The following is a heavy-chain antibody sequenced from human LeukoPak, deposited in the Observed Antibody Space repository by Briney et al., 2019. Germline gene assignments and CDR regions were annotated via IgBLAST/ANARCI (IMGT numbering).Heavy chain of an antibody. CDR1: GGTFSSYA. D-gene: IGHD6-13*01. CDR3: ARAAAAGTGDDY. V-gene: IGHV1-69*04. CDR2: IIPILGIA. J-gene: IGHJ4*02. Sequence: SVKVSCKASGGTFSSYAISWVRQAPGQGLEWMGRIIPILGIANYAQKFQGRVTITADKSTSTAYMELSSLRSEDTAVYYGARAAAAGTGDDYWGQGTLVTVSS.